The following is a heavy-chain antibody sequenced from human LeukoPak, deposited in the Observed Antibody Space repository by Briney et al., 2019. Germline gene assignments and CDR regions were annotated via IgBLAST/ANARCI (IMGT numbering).Heavy chain of an antibody. V-gene: IGHV1-69*05. J-gene: IGHJ4*02. CDR1: GGTFRSYA. CDR3: AKSGTYSTGWYYFDY. CDR2: IIPMYGTT. Sequence: ASVKVSCKASGGTFRSYAITWVRQAPGQGLEWMGRIIPMYGTTSYAQRFQGRVTITTDESTSTAYMELSSLRSEDTAVYYCAKSGTYSTGWYYFDYWGREPWSPSPQ. D-gene: IGHD6-19*01.